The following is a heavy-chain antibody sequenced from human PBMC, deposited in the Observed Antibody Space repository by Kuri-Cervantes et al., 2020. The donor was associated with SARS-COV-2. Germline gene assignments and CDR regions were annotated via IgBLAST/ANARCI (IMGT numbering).Heavy chain of an antibody. CDR1: GFTFSSYW. CDR3: ARPLMAGPHYFDF. CDR2: IKQDGSEK. Sequence: GESLKISCAASGFTFSSYWMSWVRQAPGKGLEWVANIKQDGSEKYYVDSVKGRFTISRDNAKNSLYLQMNSLRAEDTAVYYCARPLMAGPHYFDFLGQGTLVTVSS. J-gene: IGHJ4*02. V-gene: IGHV3-7*01. D-gene: IGHD6-19*01.